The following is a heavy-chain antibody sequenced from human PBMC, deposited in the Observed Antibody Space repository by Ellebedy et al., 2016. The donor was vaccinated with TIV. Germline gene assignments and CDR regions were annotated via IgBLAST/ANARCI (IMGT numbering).Heavy chain of an antibody. Sequence: GESLKISCKGSGYNFTSYWIGWVRQMPGKGLGWVGIIYPGCSDTRYSPSFRGQVTMSADKSISTAYLPWSSLKASDTAMYYCARLGCSGGGCYHFDCWGQGALVTVSS. V-gene: IGHV5-51*01. CDR3: ARLGCSGGGCYHFDC. D-gene: IGHD2-15*01. CDR2: IYPGCSDT. CDR1: GYNFTSYW. J-gene: IGHJ4*02.